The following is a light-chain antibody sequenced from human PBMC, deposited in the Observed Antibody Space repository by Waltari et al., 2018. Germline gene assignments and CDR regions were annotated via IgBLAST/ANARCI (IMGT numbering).Light chain of an antibody. Sequence: QSALTQPRSVSGSPGQSVTISCTGTSSDVGGYNYVSWYQQHPGKAPKLMIYDVSKRPSGVPDRFSGSKSGNTASLTISGLQAEEEADYYCCSYAGSYPWVFGGGTKLTVL. CDR2: DVS. CDR3: CSYAGSYPWV. J-gene: IGLJ3*02. CDR1: SSDVGGYNY. V-gene: IGLV2-11*01.